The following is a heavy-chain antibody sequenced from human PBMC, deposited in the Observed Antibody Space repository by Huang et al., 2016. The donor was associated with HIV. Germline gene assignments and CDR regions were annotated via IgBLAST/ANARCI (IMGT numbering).Heavy chain of an antibody. D-gene: IGHD3-16*01. CDR1: GGSFSDQI. V-gene: IGHV1-69*01. CDR2: IIPPVRAP. J-gene: IGHJ4*02. Sequence: QVQLEQSGPAVRKPGSSVKVSCQASGGSFSDQIISWVRQAPGQRFEWIGGIIPPVRAPDYGQEFKGRVTMNADETTATIYSELNSLTSEDTAVYYCAMSLRYQYDSRSYWVRYFDYWGQGTLVTVSS. CDR3: AMSLRYQYDSRSYWVRYFDY.